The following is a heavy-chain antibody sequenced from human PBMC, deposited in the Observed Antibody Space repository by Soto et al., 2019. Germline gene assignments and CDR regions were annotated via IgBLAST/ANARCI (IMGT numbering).Heavy chain of an antibody. V-gene: IGHV4-59*13. D-gene: IGHD3-10*01. CDR1: GGSINNYY. CDR2: IYYSGGT. J-gene: IGHJ5*02. CDR3: ARITDYYGSRSYNWFDP. Sequence: PSETLSLTCIVSGGSINNYYWSLIRQSPGKGLEWIGYIYYSGGTNCNPSLKSRVTISVDTSKNQFSLKLNSVTAADTAVYYCARITDYYGSRSYNWFDPWGQGTLVTVSX.